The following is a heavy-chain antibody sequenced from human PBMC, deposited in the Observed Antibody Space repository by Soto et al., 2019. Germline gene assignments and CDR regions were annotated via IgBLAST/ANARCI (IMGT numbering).Heavy chain of an antibody. CDR1: GFTFSGSA. CDR2: IRSKANSYAT. Sequence: PGGSLRLSCAASGFTFSGSAMHWVRQASGKGLEWVGRIRSKANSYATAYAASVKGRFTISRDDSKNTAYLQMNSLKTEDTAVYYCTRGLRFLEWLPRGMDVWGQGTTVTVSS. V-gene: IGHV3-73*01. D-gene: IGHD3-3*01. J-gene: IGHJ6*02. CDR3: TRGLRFLEWLPRGMDV.